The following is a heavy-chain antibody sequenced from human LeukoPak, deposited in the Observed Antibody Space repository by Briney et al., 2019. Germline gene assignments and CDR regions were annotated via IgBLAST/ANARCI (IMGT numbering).Heavy chain of an antibody. CDR3: ARRSGATPDAFDI. CDR1: EYTFTTYW. Sequence: GESLKISCKGSEYTFTTYWIGWVRQMPGKGLEWMGIIYPGDSDTRYSPSFQGQVTISADKSISTAYLQWSSLKASDTAMYYCARRSGATPDAFDIWGQGTMVTVSS. V-gene: IGHV5-51*01. J-gene: IGHJ3*02. D-gene: IGHD1-26*01. CDR2: IYPGDSDT.